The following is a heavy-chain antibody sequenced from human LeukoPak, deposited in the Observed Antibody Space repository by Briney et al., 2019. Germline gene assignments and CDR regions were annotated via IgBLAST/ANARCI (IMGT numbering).Heavy chain of an antibody. CDR2: ISYDGSNK. CDR3: ARERAVAGTGGTFGY. CDR1: GFTFSSYA. D-gene: IGHD6-19*01. Sequence: GGSLRLSCAASGFTFSSYAMHWVRQAPGKGLEWVAVISYDGSNKYYADSVKGRFTISRDNSKNTLYLQMNSLRAEDTAVYYCARERAVAGTGGTFGYWGRGTLVTVSS. V-gene: IGHV3-30-3*01. J-gene: IGHJ4*02.